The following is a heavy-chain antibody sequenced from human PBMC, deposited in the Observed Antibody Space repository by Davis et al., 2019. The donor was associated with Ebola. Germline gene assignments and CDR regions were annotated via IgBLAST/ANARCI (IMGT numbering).Heavy chain of an antibody. CDR3: ARAQFPTTSDH. D-gene: IGHD1-1*01. CDR2: IKQDGSEK. Sequence: GGSLRLSCAASGFTSSSYWMSWVRQAPGKGLEWVANIKQDGSEKYYVDSVKGRFTISRDNAKNSLYLQMNSLRDEDTAVYYCARAQFPTTSDHWGQGTLVTVSS. V-gene: IGHV3-7*01. J-gene: IGHJ4*02. CDR1: GFTSSSYW.